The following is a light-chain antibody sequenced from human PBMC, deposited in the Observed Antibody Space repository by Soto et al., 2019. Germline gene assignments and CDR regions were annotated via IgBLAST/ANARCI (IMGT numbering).Light chain of an antibody. Sequence: EIVLTQSPATLSLSPGERATLSCRASQSVGSYFAWYQQKPGQAPRLLIYDAFSRATGIPARFSGSGSGTDFTLTISSLEPEDFAVYYCQQRSNWPRVTFGPGTKVDIK. V-gene: IGKV3-11*01. J-gene: IGKJ3*01. CDR1: QSVGSY. CDR2: DAF. CDR3: QQRSNWPRVT.